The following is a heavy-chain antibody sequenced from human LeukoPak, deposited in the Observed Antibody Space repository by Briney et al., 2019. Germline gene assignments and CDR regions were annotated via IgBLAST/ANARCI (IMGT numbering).Heavy chain of an antibody. V-gene: IGHV4-39*01. CDR3: ARMVVDLNFDY. Sequence: SETLSLTCTVSGGSISSSSYYWGWIRQPPGKGLEWIVSIYYSGSTYFHPSLKSPVTISVDTSKNQFSLKLSSVTAADTAVYYCARMVVDLNFDYWGQGTLVTVSS. CDR2: IYYSGST. D-gene: IGHD2-15*01. CDR1: GGSISSSSYY. J-gene: IGHJ4*02.